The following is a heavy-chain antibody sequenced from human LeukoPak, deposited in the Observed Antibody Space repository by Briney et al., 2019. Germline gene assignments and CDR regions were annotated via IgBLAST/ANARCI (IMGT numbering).Heavy chain of an antibody. CDR3: AKDHVYGGADD. Sequence: GGSLRLSCAASGVTFNRYAMHWVRQAPGKVLEWVGLISGDGITTYYLDSVKGRFTISRDNSKNSLYLHMNSLRSEDTALYYCAKDHVYGGADDWGQGTLVTVSS. V-gene: IGHV3-43*02. D-gene: IGHD4-23*01. CDR1: GVTFNRYA. J-gene: IGHJ4*02. CDR2: ISGDGITT.